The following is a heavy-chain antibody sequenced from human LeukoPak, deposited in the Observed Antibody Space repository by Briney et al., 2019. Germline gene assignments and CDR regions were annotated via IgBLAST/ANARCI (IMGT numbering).Heavy chain of an antibody. V-gene: IGHV3-21*01. Sequence: GGSLRLSCAASGFTFSSYSMNWVRQAPGKGLEWVSSTSSSSYIYYADSVKGRFTISRDNAKNSLYLQMNSLRAEDTAVYYCAREHDFWSGYYYGMDVWGQGTTVTVSS. CDR3: AREHDFWSGYYYGMDV. CDR2: TSSSSYI. J-gene: IGHJ6*02. D-gene: IGHD3-3*01. CDR1: GFTFSSYS.